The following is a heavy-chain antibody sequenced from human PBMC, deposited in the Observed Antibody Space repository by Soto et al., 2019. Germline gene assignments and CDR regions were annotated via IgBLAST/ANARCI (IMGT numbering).Heavy chain of an antibody. J-gene: IGHJ6*02. CDR1: GFTFSSYD. CDR3: ARGSSSWYDYYYGMDV. D-gene: IGHD6-13*01. V-gene: IGHV3-13*04. CDR2: IGTAGDT. Sequence: PGGSLRLSCAASGFTFSSYDMHWVRQATGKGLELVSAIGTAGDTYYPGSVKGRFTISRENAKDSLYLQMNSLRAGDTAVYYCARGSSSWYDYYYGMDVWGQGTTVTVSS.